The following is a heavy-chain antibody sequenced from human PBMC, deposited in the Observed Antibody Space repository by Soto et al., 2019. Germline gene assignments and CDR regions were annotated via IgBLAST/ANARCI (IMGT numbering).Heavy chain of an antibody. J-gene: IGHJ5*02. Sequence: QVQLQESGPGLVKPSQTLSLTCTVSGGSISSGDYYWSWSRQPPGKGLGWIGYIYYSGGTHYTPSLKSRVTISVDTSKNQFPLKLSSVTAADTAGYYCASGTPNWNYDWFDPWGQGTLVTVSS. CDR2: IYYSGGT. D-gene: IGHD1-7*01. CDR1: GGSISSGDYY. CDR3: ASGTPNWNYDWFDP. V-gene: IGHV4-30-4*01.